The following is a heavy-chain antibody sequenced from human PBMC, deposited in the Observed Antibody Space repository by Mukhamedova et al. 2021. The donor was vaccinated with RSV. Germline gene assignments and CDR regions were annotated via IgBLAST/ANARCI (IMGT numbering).Heavy chain of an antibody. D-gene: IGHD2-2*01. J-gene: IGHJ6*02. V-gene: IGHV3-21*01. Sequence: SMNWVRQAPGKGLEWVSSISSSSSYIYYADSVKGRFSISRDNAKNSLYLQMNSLRAEDTAVYYCATLVVVPAADYGMDVWGQWTT. CDR1: S. CDR3: ATLVVVPAADYGMDV. CDR2: ISSSSSYI.